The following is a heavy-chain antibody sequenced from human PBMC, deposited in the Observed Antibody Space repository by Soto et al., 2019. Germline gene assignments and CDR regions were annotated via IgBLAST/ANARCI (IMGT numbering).Heavy chain of an antibody. CDR2: ISAYNGNT. D-gene: IGHD2-21*02. Sequence: GASVKVSCKASGYTFTSYGISWVRQAPGQGLEWMGWISAYNGNTNYAQKPQGRVTMTTDTSTSTAYMELRSLRSDDTAVYYCARAPLYCGGDCPPDDDWYFDLWGRGTLVTVSS. CDR3: ARAPLYCGGDCPPDDDWYFDL. CDR1: GYTFTSYG. V-gene: IGHV1-18*01. J-gene: IGHJ2*01.